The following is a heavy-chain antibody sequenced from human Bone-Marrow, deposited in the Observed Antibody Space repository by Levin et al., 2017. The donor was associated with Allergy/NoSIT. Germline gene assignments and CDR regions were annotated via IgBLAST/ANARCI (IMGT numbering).Heavy chain of an antibody. J-gene: IGHJ3*02. Sequence: GESLKISCKGSGYTFTTYWIGWVRQMPGKGLEWMGIIYPDDSNTIYSPSFQGQVTISADKSITTAYLQWTSLRASDTAIYYCARPGDSSGWGSHDYDIWGQGTTVTVSS. D-gene: IGHD6-19*01. CDR3: ARPGDSSGWGSHDYDI. CDR1: GYTFTTYW. V-gene: IGHV5-51*01. CDR2: IYPDDSNT.